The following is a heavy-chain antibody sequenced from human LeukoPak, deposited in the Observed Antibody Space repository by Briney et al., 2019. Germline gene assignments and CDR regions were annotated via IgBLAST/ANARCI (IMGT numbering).Heavy chain of an antibody. Sequence: GASVKVSCKASGYTFTSYAMNWVRQAPGQGLEWMGWINTNTGNPTYAQGFTGRFVFSLDTSVSTAYLQISSLKAEDTAVYYCARVGVAHIYYYYYYMDVWGKGTTVTVSS. CDR1: GYTFTSYA. D-gene: IGHD5-12*01. CDR2: INTNTGNP. J-gene: IGHJ6*03. V-gene: IGHV7-4-1*02. CDR3: ARVGVAHIYYYYYYMDV.